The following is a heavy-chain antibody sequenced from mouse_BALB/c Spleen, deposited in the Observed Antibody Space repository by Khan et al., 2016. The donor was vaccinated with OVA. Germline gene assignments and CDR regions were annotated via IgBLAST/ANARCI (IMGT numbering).Heavy chain of an antibody. CDR3: ARTARLKY. Sequence: EVELVESGPGLVKPSQSLSLTCTVTGYSITSGYGWNWIRQFPGNKLEWMGYISYSGSTNYNPSLKSRISITRDTSKNQFFLQLNSVTTEDTATYYCARTARLKYWGQGTTLTVSS. CDR2: ISYSGST. D-gene: IGHD1-2*01. V-gene: IGHV3-2*02. CDR1: GYSITSGYG. J-gene: IGHJ2*01.